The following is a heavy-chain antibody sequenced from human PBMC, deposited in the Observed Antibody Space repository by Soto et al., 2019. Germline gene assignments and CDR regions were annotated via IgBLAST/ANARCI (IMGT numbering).Heavy chain of an antibody. CDR1: GYTFTSYY. CDR2: INPSGGST. J-gene: IGHJ6*02. CDR3: ARVEGIAVAGTQVDV. Sequence: GASVKVSCKASGYTFTSYYMHWVRQAPGQGLEWMGIINPSGGSTSYAQKFQGRVTMTRDTSTSTVYMELSSLRSEDTAVYYCARVEGIAVAGTQVDVWGQGTTVTVSS. D-gene: IGHD6-19*01. V-gene: IGHV1-46*01.